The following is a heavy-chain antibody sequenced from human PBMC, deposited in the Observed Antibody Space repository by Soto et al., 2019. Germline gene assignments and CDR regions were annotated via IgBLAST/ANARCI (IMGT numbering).Heavy chain of an antibody. V-gene: IGHV4-30-2*01. CDR3: ARVALGDFWSGYYFDY. CDR2: IYHSGST. D-gene: IGHD3-3*01. CDR1: GGSISSGGYS. J-gene: IGHJ4*02. Sequence: TLSLTCAVSGGSISSGGYSWSWIRQPPGKGLEWIGYIYHSGSTYYNPSLKSRVTISVDRSKNQFSLKLSSVTAADTAVYYCARVALGDFWSGYYFDYWGQGTLVTVSS.